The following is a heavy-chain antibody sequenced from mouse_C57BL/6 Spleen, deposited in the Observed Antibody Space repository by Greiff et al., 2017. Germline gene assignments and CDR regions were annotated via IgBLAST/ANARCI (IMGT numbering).Heavy chain of an antibody. V-gene: IGHV1-50*01. Sequence: VKQSCTASGYTFPSYWMQWVKQRPGQGLEWIGEIDPSDSYTNYNQKFKGKATLTVDTSSSTAYMQLSSLTSEDSAVYYCARYEKWFAYWGQGTLVTVSA. CDR2: IDPSDSYT. CDR1: GYTFPSYW. D-gene: IGHD2-3*01. CDR3: ARYEKWFAY. J-gene: IGHJ3*01.